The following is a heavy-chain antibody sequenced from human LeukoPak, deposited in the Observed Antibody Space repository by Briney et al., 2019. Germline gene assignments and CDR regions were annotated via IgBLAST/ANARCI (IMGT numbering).Heavy chain of an antibody. Sequence: SETLSLTCAVYGGSFSGYYWSWIRQPPGKGLEWIGEINHSGSTNYNPSLKSRVTISVDTSKNQFSLKLSSVTAADTAVYYCARHKWGAAAGPRGRSNWFDPWGQGTLVTVSS. J-gene: IGHJ5*02. V-gene: IGHV4-34*01. D-gene: IGHD6-13*01. CDR3: ARHKWGAAAGPRGRSNWFDP. CDR2: INHSGST. CDR1: GGSFSGYY.